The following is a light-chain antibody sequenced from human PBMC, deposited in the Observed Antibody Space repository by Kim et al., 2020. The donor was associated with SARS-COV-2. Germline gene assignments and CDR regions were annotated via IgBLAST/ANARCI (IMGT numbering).Light chain of an antibody. CDR1: SGHSSYA. CDR3: QTWGTGIRV. Sequence: SVKLTCTRSSGHSSYAIAWHQQQPEKGPRYLMKLNSDGSHSKGDGIPDRFSGSSSGAERYLTISSLQSEDEADYYCQTWGTGIRVFGGGTQLTVL. J-gene: IGLJ3*02. V-gene: IGLV4-69*01. CDR2: LNSDGSH.